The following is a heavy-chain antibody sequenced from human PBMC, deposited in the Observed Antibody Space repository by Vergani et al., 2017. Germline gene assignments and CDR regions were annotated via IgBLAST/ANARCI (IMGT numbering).Heavy chain of an antibody. D-gene: IGHD4-17*01. CDR2: IYHSGST. CDR3: ARRRMTTVTTDAFDI. V-gene: IGHV4-30-2*01. J-gene: IGHJ3*02. CDR1: GGSISSGGYS. Sequence: QLQLQESGSGLVKPSQTLSLTCAVSGGSISSGGYSWSWIRQPPGKGLEWIGYIYHSGSTYYNPSLKSRVTISVDKSISTAYLQWSSLKASDTAMYYCARRRMTTVTTDAFDIWGQGTMVTVSS.